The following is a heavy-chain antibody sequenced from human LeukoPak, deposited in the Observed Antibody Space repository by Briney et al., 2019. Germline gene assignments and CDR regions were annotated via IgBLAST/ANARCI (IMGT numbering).Heavy chain of an antibody. CDR3: AKRYYYDSSRYASYDVDY. Sequence: PGGSLRLSCAASGFTFSSYAMSWVRQAPGKGLEWVSAISGSGGSTYYADSVKGRFTISRDNSKNTLYLEMNSLRAEDTAVYYCAKRYYYDSSRYASYDVDYWGQGTLVTVAS. V-gene: IGHV3-23*01. CDR2: ISGSGGST. CDR1: GFTFSSYA. J-gene: IGHJ4*02. D-gene: IGHD3-22*01.